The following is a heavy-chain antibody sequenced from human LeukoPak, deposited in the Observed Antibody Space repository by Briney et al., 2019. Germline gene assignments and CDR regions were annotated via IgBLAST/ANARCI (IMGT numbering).Heavy chain of an antibody. Sequence: HPGGSLRLSCVGSGFTSSSYGMNWVRQAPGKGLEWVSYISSSGSAIHYADSVKGRFTISRDNAKNSLFLQMNSLRADDTAVYYCAREYITSSGRASDIWGQGTMVTVSS. D-gene: IGHD6-6*01. V-gene: IGHV3-48*01. CDR2: ISSSGSAI. J-gene: IGHJ3*02. CDR3: AREYITSSGRASDI. CDR1: GFTSSSYG.